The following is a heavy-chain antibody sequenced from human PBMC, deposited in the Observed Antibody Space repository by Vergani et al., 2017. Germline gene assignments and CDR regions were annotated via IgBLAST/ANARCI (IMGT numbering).Heavy chain of an antibody. Sequence: QVQVVQSGAEVKKSGASVKVSCKTSGYTFSNYYMHWVRQAPGQGLEWMGIINPSGGHTNYAQKFQGRVTMTRDTSTSTVYMELSSLRSEDTAIYYWARGDYGILTGYRYWGQGTRVTVSA. CDR3: ARGDYGILTGYRY. CDR1: GYTFSNYY. V-gene: IGHV1-46*03. CDR2: INPSGGHT. D-gene: IGHD3-9*01. J-gene: IGHJ4*02.